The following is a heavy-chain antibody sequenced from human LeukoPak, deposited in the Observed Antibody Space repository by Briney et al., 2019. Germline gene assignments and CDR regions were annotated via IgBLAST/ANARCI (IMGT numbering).Heavy chain of an antibody. Sequence: GGSLRLSCAASGFTFSSYSMNWVRQAPGKGLEWVSSISSSSSYIYYADSVKGRFTISRDNAKNSLYLQTNSLRAEDTAVYYCARDQSITFGGVISHRGQGTLVTVSS. J-gene: IGHJ4*02. CDR1: GFTFSSYS. D-gene: IGHD3-16*02. CDR2: ISSSSSYI. CDR3: ARDQSITFGGVISH. V-gene: IGHV3-21*01.